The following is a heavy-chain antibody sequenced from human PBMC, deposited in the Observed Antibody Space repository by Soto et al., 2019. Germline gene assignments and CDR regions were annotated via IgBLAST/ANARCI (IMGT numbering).Heavy chain of an antibody. CDR2: INVGGSTT. Sequence: PGGSLRLSCAASGLTMSSYPMTWVRQAPGKGLQWVSSINVGGSTTYYADSVKGRFNISRDNSKSTVYLELNNLSAEDTAVYHCAKNQGVELVPLATVDWFDPWGQGSVVTVSS. CDR1: GLTMSSYP. J-gene: IGHJ5*02. V-gene: IGHV3-23*01. D-gene: IGHD1-26*01. CDR3: AKNQGVELVPLATVDWFDP.